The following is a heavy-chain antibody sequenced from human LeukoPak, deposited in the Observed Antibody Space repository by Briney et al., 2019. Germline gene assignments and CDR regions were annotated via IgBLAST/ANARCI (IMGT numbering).Heavy chain of an antibody. CDR2: IYYSGST. CDR1: GGSISSYY. D-gene: IGHD2-21*02. V-gene: IGHV4-59*01. Sequence: SETLSLTFTVSGGSISSYYWSWIRQPPGKGLEWIGYIYYSGSTDYNPSLKSRVTISVDTSKNQFSLKLSSVTAADTAVYYCARVTWNWFDPWGQGTLVTVSS. CDR3: ARVTWNWFDP. J-gene: IGHJ5*02.